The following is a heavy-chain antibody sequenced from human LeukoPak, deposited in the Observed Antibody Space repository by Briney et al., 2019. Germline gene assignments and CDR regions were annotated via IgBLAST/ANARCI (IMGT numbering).Heavy chain of an antibody. D-gene: IGHD6-13*01. Sequence: PSETLSLTCTVSGGSISSYYWSWIRQPPGKGLEWIGYIYYSGSTNYNPSPKSRVTISVDTSKNQFSLKLSSVTAADTAVYYCARVRQQLVSNWFDPWGQGTLVTVSS. CDR2: IYYSGST. J-gene: IGHJ5*02. CDR3: ARVRQQLVSNWFDP. V-gene: IGHV4-59*01. CDR1: GGSISSYY.